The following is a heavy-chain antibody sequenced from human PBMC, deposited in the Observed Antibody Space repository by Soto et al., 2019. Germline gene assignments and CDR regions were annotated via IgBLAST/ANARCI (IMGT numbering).Heavy chain of an antibody. CDR3: ASGLYGSRSYYPKLDY. Sequence: SVTLSLTCTVSGGSIRSYYWSWIRQPPGKGLEWIGYIYYSGSTNYNPSLKSRVTISVDTSKNQFSLKLSSVTAADTAVYYCASGLYGSRSYYPKLDYWGQGTLVTVS. CDR2: IYYSGST. D-gene: IGHD3-10*01. V-gene: IGHV4-59*01. J-gene: IGHJ4*02. CDR1: GGSIRSYY.